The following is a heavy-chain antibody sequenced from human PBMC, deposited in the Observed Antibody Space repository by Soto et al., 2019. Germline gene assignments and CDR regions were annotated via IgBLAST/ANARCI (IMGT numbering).Heavy chain of an antibody. J-gene: IGHJ4*02. Sequence: GGSLRLSCAASGFTFSSYEMNWVRQAPGKGLEWVSYISSSGSTIYYADSVKGRFTISRDNAKNSLYLQMNSLRAEDTAVYYCARHKAMLRSFDYWGQGTLVTVSS. CDR3: ARHKAMLRSFDY. CDR1: GFTFSSYE. V-gene: IGHV3-48*03. CDR2: ISSSGSTI. D-gene: IGHD2-2*01.